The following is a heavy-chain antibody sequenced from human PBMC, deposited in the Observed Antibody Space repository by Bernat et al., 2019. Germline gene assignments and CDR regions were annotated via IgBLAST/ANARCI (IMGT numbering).Heavy chain of an antibody. CDR3: TVDTAMVVKYYYYYMDV. Sequence: EVQLVESGGGLVQPGGSLRLSCAASGFTFSSYWMHWVRQAPGKGLVWVSRINSDGSSTSYADSVKGRFPISRDNAKNTLYLQMNSLRAEDTAVYYCTVDTAMVVKYYYYYMDVWGKGTTVTVSS. D-gene: IGHD5-18*01. J-gene: IGHJ6*03. CDR1: GFTFSSYW. CDR2: INSDGSST. V-gene: IGHV3-74*01.